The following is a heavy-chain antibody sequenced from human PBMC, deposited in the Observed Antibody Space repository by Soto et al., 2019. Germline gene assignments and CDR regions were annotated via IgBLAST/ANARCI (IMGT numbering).Heavy chain of an antibody. CDR2: ISYDGSNK. D-gene: IGHD2-21*02. J-gene: IGHJ4*02. CDR3: AKVPIAVVTANRNAYYFEC. CDR1: GFTFSSYV. Sequence: GGSLRLSCAASGFTFSSYVMHCVRQAPCKGLEWLAVISYDGSNKYYADSVKGRFTISRDNSKNTLYLQMNSLRAEDTAVYYCAKVPIAVVTANRNAYYFECWGQGTPVTVSS. V-gene: IGHV3-30*18.